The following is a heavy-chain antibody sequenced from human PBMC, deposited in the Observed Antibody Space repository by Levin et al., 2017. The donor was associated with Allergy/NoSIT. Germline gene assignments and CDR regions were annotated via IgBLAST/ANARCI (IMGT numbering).Heavy chain of an antibody. CDR1: GFTFSSYS. J-gene: IGHJ2*01. D-gene: IGHD2-2*01. Sequence: GGSLRLSCAASGFTFSSYSMNWVRQAPGKGLEWVSSISSSSSYIYYADSVKGRFTISRDNAKNSLYLQMNSLRAEDTAVYYCAREGRYCSSTSCYRNWYFDLWGRGTLVTVSS. CDR3: AREGRYCSSTSCYRNWYFDL. CDR2: ISSSSSYI. V-gene: IGHV3-21*01.